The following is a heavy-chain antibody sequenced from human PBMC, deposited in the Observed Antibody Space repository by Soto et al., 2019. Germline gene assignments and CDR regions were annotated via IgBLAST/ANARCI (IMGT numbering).Heavy chain of an antibody. CDR2: IYYSGST. CDR3: ARRSYDILTGYSVVDY. Sequence: QLQLQESGPGLVKPSETLSLTCTVSGGSISSSSYYWGWIRQPPGKGLEWIGSIYYSGSTYYNPSLKSRVTISVDTSKNQFSLKLSSVTAADTAVYYCARRSYDILTGYSVVDYWGQGTLVTVSS. CDR1: GGSISSSSYY. D-gene: IGHD3-9*01. J-gene: IGHJ4*02. V-gene: IGHV4-39*01.